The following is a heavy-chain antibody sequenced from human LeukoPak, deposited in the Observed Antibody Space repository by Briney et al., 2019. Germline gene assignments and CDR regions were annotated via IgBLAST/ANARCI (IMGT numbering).Heavy chain of an antibody. J-gene: IGHJ4*02. D-gene: IGHD6-13*01. V-gene: IGHV3-73*01. CDR1: GFTFSGSA. CDR3: TNGGEVGGSWEIDY. Sequence: GGSLRLSCAASGFTFSGSAMHWVRQASGKGLEWVGRIRSKANSYATAYAASVKGRFTISRDDSKNTAYLQMNSLKTEDTAVYYCTNGGEVGGSWEIDYWGQGTLVTVSS. CDR2: IRSKANSYAT.